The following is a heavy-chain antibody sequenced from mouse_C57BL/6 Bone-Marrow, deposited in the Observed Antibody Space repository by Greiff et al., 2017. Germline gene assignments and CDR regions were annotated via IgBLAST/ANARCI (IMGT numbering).Heavy chain of an antibody. J-gene: IGHJ4*01. CDR2: IWRGGST. V-gene: IGHV2-5*01. Sequence: QVQLQQSGPGLVQPSQSLSITCTVSGFSLTSYGVHWVRQSPGKGLEWLGVIWRGGSTDYNAAFMSRLSITKDNSKSQVFFKMNSLQADDTAIYYYAKNSYGYDGDAMDYWGQGTSVTVSS. D-gene: IGHD2-2*01. CDR3: AKNSYGYDGDAMDY. CDR1: GFSLTSYG.